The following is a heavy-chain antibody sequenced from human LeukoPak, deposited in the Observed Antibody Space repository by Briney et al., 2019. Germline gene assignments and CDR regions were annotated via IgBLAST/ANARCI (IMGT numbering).Heavy chain of an antibody. CDR3: ARDQGLVNDASDV. Sequence: GGSLRLSCAASGFNFSDYSMNWVRQSPGKGLEWVSYITISSTTIYYADSVKGRFTISRDNARNSLHLEMNSLRDEDTAIYYCARDQGLVNDASDVWGQGTLVTVSS. J-gene: IGHJ3*01. D-gene: IGHD3-16*01. CDR1: GFNFSDYS. V-gene: IGHV3-48*02. CDR2: ITISSTTI.